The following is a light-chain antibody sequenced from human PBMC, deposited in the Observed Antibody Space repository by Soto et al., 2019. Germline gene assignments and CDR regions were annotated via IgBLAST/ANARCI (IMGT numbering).Light chain of an antibody. V-gene: IGLV3-21*04. CDR1: NIGGKT. J-gene: IGLJ3*02. CDR2: YDT. Sequence: SYELTQPPSVSVAPGKTASITCGGNNIGGKTVHWFQQKPGQAPVVVLYYDTHRPSGIPERFSGSNSGNTATLTISRVEAGDEADYYCHVWDSSRDHVVFGGGTKLNRP. CDR3: HVWDSSRDHVV.